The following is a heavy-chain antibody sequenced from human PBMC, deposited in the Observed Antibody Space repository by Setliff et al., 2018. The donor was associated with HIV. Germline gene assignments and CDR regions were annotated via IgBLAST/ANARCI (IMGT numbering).Heavy chain of an antibody. CDR2: INPKSGGT. CDR1: GYTFTDYY. V-gene: IGHV1-2*06. D-gene: IGHD1-7*01. CDR3: AKDRTGTGTTLHV. Sequence: ASVKVSCKASGYTFTDYYIHWVRQAPGQGLEWMGRINPKSGGTNYVQKFLGRVTMTRDTSINTAYLELSRLRSDDTAVYYCAKDRTGTGTTLHVWGKGTTVTVSS. J-gene: IGHJ6*04.